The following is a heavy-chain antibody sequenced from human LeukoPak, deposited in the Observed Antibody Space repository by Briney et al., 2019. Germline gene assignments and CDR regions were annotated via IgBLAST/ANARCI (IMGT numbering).Heavy chain of an antibody. D-gene: IGHD6-13*01. CDR3: ARRIAAAGTSYFDY. Sequence: ASVKVSCKPSGYSFTGYFMHWVRQAPGQGLEWMGWINPNSGGTNYAQKFQGRVTMTRDTSISTAYMELSRLRSDDTAVYYCARRIAAAGTSYFDYWGQGTLVTVSS. J-gene: IGHJ4*02. CDR2: INPNSGGT. V-gene: IGHV1-2*02. CDR1: GYSFTGYF.